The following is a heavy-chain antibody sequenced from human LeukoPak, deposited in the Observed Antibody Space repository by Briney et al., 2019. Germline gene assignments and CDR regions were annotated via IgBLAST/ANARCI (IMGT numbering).Heavy chain of an antibody. CDR1: GFTFSSYG. J-gene: IGHJ3*02. D-gene: IGHD1/OR15-1a*01. Sequence: GGSLRLSCAASGFTFSSYGMHWVRQAPGKGLEWVAVIWYDGSNKYYADSVKGRLTISRDNSKNSLSLQMISLRAEDTAVYYCARNKRADIWGQGTMVTVSS. V-gene: IGHV3-33*08. CDR2: IWYDGSNK. CDR3: ARNKRADI.